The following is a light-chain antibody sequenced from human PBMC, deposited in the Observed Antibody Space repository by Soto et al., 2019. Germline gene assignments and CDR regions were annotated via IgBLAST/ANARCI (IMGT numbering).Light chain of an antibody. CDR1: SSDVGGYNY. V-gene: IGLV2-14*01. CDR3: SSYTSNSPVV. CDR2: EVS. J-gene: IGLJ2*01. Sequence: QSALTQPASVSGSPGQSITISCTGTSSDVGGYNYVSWYQQHPGKAPKLIIYEVSNRPSGVSSRFSGSKSGNTASLTISGLQAEDEADYYCSSYTSNSPVVFGGGTKLTVL.